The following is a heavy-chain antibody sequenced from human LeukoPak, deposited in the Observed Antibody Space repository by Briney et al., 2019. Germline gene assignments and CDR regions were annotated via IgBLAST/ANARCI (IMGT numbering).Heavy chain of an antibody. CDR1: GGSISSRSYY. D-gene: IGHD2-2*01. CDR3: ARHASCYACPSNWFDP. J-gene: IGHJ5*02. V-gene: IGHV4-39*01. CDR2: IFYSGST. Sequence: PSETLSLTCTVSGGSISSRSYYWGWVRQPPGKGLEWIGSIFYSGSTDYNPSLKSRVTISVDTSKNQFSLKLTSVTAADTAVYYCARHASCYACPSNWFDPWGQGTLVTISS.